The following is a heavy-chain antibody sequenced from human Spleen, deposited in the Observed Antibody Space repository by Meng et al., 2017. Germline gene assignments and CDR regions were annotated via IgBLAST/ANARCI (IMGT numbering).Heavy chain of an antibody. V-gene: IGHV4-4*02. CDR2: IYHSGST. CDR3: ARLILDSSGYYYIMDY. D-gene: IGHD3-22*01. J-gene: IGHJ4*02. CDR1: GGSISSSNW. Sequence: QVRLQGSGPGLVKPSGTPALTRGVSGGSISSSNWWTWVRQPPGKGLEWIGEIYHSGSTNYSPSLKSRVTLSVDKSKNQFSLKLRSVTAADTAVYYCARLILDSSGYYYIMDYWGQGTLVTVSS.